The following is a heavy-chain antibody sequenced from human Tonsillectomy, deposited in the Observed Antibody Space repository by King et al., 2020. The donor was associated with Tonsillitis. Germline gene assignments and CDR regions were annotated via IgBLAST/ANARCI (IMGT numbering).Heavy chain of an antibody. J-gene: IGHJ3*01. CDR1: GFTFTNYG. CDR2: ISYDGSQK. Sequence: VQLVESGGGVVQPGRSLRLSCAASGFTFTNYGIHWVRQTPGKGLEWVAVISYDGSQKYYPDSVKGRFTVSRDNSKNTLYLQMNSLRAEDTAVYYCATTSVVSLYYDRSGYYNDAFDLWGQGTMVTVSS. CDR3: ATTSVVSLYYDRSGYYNDAFDL. D-gene: IGHD3-22*01. V-gene: IGHV3-30*03.